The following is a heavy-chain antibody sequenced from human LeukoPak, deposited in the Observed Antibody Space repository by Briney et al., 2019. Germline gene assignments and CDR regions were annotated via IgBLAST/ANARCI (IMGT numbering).Heavy chain of an antibody. CDR1: GGTFSSYA. V-gene: IGHV1-69*13. J-gene: IGHJ3*02. Sequence: WASVKVSCKASGGTFSSYAISWVRQAPGQGLEWMGGIIPIFGTANYAQKFQGRVTITADESTSTAYMELSSLRSGDTAVYYCARDRSLSRDGYNYAPHGAFDIWGQGTMVTVSS. CDR3: ARDRSLSRDGYNYAPHGAFDI. D-gene: IGHD5-24*01. CDR2: IIPIFGTA.